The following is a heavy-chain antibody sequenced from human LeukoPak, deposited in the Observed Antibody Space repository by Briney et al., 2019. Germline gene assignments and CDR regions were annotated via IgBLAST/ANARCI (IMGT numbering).Heavy chain of an antibody. CDR1: GYTFTSYG. V-gene: IGHV1-18*01. J-gene: IGHJ5*02. Sequence: GASVTVSCTASGYTFTSYGISWVRQAPGQGLAWMGWISAYNGNTNYAQKLQGRVTMTTDTSTSTAYMELRSLRSDDTAVYYCARNLYGDYVWWSDPWGQGTLVTVSS. CDR3: ARNLYGDYVWWSDP. D-gene: IGHD4-17*01. CDR2: ISAYNGNT.